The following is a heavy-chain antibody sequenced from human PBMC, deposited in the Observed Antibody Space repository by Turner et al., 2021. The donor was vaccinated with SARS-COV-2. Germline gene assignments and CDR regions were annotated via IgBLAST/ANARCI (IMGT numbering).Heavy chain of an antibody. CDR3: ARVGVGGSSWPKDFDY. CDR1: GGTFSTYA. CDR2: IIPILGTA. J-gene: IGHJ4*02. Sequence: QVQLVQSGAEVKKPGSSVKVSCKASGGTFSTYAISWVRQAPGQGLGWMGGIIPILGTANNARKFQGRVTITADESTSTAYMELSSLRSEDTAVYYCARVGVGGSSWPKDFDYWGQGTLVTVSS. V-gene: IGHV1-69*01. D-gene: IGHD6-13*01.